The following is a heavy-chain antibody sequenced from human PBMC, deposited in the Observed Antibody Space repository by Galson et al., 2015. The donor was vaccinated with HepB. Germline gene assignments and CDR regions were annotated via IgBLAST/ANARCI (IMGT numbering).Heavy chain of an antibody. CDR3: ARVLRLRKGYKSPFDY. CDR2: TYYRSKWNN. V-gene: IGHV6-1*01. D-gene: IGHD5-24*01. Sequence: CAISGDSVSSNSSLWNWIRQSPSRGLEWLGRTYYRSKWNNDYAVPVKSRISITSDTSKNHFSLQLNSVTPEDTAVYFCARVLRLRKGYKSPFDYWGQGTLVTVS. J-gene: IGHJ4*02. CDR1: GDSVSSNSSL.